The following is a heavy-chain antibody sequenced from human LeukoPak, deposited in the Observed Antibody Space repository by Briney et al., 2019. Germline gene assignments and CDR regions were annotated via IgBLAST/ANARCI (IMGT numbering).Heavy chain of an antibody. CDR1: GFTVSSNY. CDR2: IYSGGST. Sequence: GGSLRLSCAASGFTVSSNYMSWVRQAPGKGLEWVSVIYSGGSTYYADSVKGRFTISRDNSKNTLYLQMNSLRAEDTAVYYCVPAAAGTTDYRGQGTLVTVSS. V-gene: IGHV3-66*01. CDR3: VPAAAGTTDY. D-gene: IGHD6-13*01. J-gene: IGHJ4*02.